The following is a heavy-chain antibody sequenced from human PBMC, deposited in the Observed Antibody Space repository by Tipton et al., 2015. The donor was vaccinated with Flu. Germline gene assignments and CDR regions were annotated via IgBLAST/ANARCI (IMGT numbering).Heavy chain of an antibody. D-gene: IGHD2-2*02. CDR1: GGAISSSSYF. J-gene: IGHJ4*02. Sequence: TLSLTCTVSGGAISSSSYFWAWIRQPPGKGLEWVGSIYYTGPTYYSSSLKSRVTISVDRSKNQFSLKLDFVTAADTAFYYCARNQYTNSPFDYWGQGTLVTVSS. CDR3: ARNQYTNSPFDY. V-gene: IGHV4-39*01. CDR2: IYYTGPT.